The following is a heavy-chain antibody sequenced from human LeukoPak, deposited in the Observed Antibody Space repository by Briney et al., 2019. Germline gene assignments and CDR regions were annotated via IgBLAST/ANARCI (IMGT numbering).Heavy chain of an antibody. D-gene: IGHD3-3*01. CDR1: GYTFTSYD. Sequence: ASVKVSCKASGYTFTSYDINWVRQAPGQGLEGMGWMNPNSGNTVYAQKFQGRVTITRKTSISRAYMEVRSLRSEDTAVYYCARKYYDFWSGYYIRGTNWFDPWGQGTLVTVS. J-gene: IGHJ5*02. CDR2: MNPNSGNT. V-gene: IGHV1-8*03. CDR3: ARKYYDFWSGYYIRGTNWFDP.